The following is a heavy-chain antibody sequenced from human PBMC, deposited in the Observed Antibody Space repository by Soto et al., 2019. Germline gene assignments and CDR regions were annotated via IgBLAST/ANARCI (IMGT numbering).Heavy chain of an antibody. V-gene: IGHV3-23*01. CDR1: GFTFSSYG. CDR3: ATPVPYNSVNDAFDV. Sequence: EVQLLESGGDLVQPGGSLRLSCAVSGFTFSSYGMNWVRQAPGKGLEWVSGISADGDSTYYADSVKGRFTISRDNSKNTLYLQSISLRAAYTVVYYCATPVPYNSVNDAFDVWGQGTMLTVSS. CDR2: ISADGDST. J-gene: IGHJ3*01. D-gene: IGHD1-20*01.